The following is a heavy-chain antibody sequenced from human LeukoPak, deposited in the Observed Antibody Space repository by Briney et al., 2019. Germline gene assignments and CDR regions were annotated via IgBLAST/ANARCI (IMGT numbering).Heavy chain of an antibody. CDR2: INHSGGT. CDR3: ASAMIGVPDDAFDI. J-gene: IGHJ3*02. V-gene: IGHV4-34*01. Sequence: SETLSLTCAVYGGSFSGYYWSWIRQPPGKGLEWIGEINHSGGTNYNPSLKSRVTISVDTSRNQFSLKLSSVTAADTAVYYCASAMIGVPDDAFDIWGQGTMVTVSS. CDR1: GGSFSGYY. D-gene: IGHD3-22*01.